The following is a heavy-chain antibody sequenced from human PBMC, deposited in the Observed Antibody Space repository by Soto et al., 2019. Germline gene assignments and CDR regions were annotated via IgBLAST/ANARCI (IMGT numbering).Heavy chain of an antibody. D-gene: IGHD5-18*01. V-gene: IGHV3-21*01. CDR3: ARGQGFSYGSSALDI. Sequence: EVQLVESGGGLVKSGGSLRLSCVGSGFTFSSYNINWVRQAPGKGLEWVSSISTSSTYIFYTDSVKARFTISRDNAKNSLYLQMNSLRGEDTAVYFCARGQGFSYGSSALDIWGLGTMVTVSS. J-gene: IGHJ3*02. CDR1: GFTFSSYN. CDR2: ISTSSTYI.